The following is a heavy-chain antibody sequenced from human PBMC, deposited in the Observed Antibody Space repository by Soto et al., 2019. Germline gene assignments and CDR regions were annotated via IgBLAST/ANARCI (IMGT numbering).Heavy chain of an antibody. CDR2: IIPIFGTA. CDR3: ADRDGYIKGTHYYCYGMDV. V-gene: IGHV1-69*06. Sequence: QVQLVQSGAEVKKPGSSVKVSCKASGGTFSSYAISWVRQAPGQGLEWMGGIIPIFGTANYAQKFQGRVTITADKSTSTAYMELSSLRSEDTAVYYCADRDGYIKGTHYYCYGMDVWGQGTTVTVSS. D-gene: IGHD5-12*01. J-gene: IGHJ6*02. CDR1: GGTFSSYA.